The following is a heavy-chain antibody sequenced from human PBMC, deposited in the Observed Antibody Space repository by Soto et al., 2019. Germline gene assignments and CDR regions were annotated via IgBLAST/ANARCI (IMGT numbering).Heavy chain of an antibody. D-gene: IGHD6-6*01. Sequence: PGGSLRLSCAASGFTFSSYAMSWVRQAPGKGLEWVSAISGSGGSTYYADSVKGRFTISRDNSKNTLYLQMNSLRAEDTAVYYCAKSRESSRYYYYYGMDVWGQGTTVTAP. CDR2: ISGSGGST. V-gene: IGHV3-23*01. CDR3: AKSRESSRYYYYYGMDV. CDR1: GFTFSSYA. J-gene: IGHJ6*02.